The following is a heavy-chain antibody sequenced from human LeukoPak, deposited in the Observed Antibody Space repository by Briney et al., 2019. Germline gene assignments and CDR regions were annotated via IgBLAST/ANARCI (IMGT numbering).Heavy chain of an antibody. CDR2: MQYDGSQI. D-gene: IGHD6-13*01. CDR3: AGKAAAFYFDY. J-gene: IGHJ4*02. CDR1: GLAFSSYG. V-gene: IGHV3-30*02. Sequence: GGPLRLSCTASGLAFSSYGMHWARQAPGKGLEWVAFMQYDGSQIYYADSVKGRFTISRDNSKNALYLQMNSLRPEDTAVYYCAGKAAAFYFDYWGQGTLVSVSS.